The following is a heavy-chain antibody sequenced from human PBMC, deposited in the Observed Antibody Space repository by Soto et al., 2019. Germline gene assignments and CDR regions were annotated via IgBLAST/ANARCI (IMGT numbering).Heavy chain of an antibody. CDR1: GFTFSSYA. Sequence: SLRLSCAASGFTFSSYAMSWVRQAPGKGLEWVSAISGSGGSTYYADSVKGRFTISRDNSKNTLYLQMNSLRAEDTAVYYCAKDAPDCSSTSCPPVYYYYGMDVWGQGTTVTVSS. J-gene: IGHJ6*02. D-gene: IGHD2-2*01. V-gene: IGHV3-23*01. CDR3: AKDAPDCSSTSCPPVYYYYGMDV. CDR2: ISGSGGST.